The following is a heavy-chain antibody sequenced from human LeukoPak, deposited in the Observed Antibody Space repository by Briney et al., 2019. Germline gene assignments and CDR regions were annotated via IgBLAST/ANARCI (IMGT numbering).Heavy chain of an antibody. CDR2: IYPNRGGT. J-gene: IGHJ6*04. CDR3: ARSRSIHHMDV. Sequence: GSSVNVSCKASGYTFNGYYMHRVRPPPGRGLEWMGWIYPNRGGTNCAQKFQGEVTMTRDTSISRADIELSRLRSDDTAVYYCARSRSIHHMDVWGKGTTVTVSS. CDR1: GYTFNGYY. V-gene: IGHV1-2*02.